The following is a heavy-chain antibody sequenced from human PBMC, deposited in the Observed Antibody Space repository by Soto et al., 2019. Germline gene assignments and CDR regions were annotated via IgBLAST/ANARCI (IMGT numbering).Heavy chain of an antibody. CDR2: ISYDGSNE. CDR3: ARAGWYRFDY. D-gene: IGHD6-19*01. CDR1: GFTFTIYG. V-gene: IGHV3-30-3*01. J-gene: IGHJ4*02. Sequence: GGSLRLSCAASGFTFTIYGMHWVRQAPGKGLDWVAAISYDGSNEYYADSVEGRITISRDNAENTLFLQLNSLRAEDTAVYYCARAGWYRFDYWGQGTLVTVSS.